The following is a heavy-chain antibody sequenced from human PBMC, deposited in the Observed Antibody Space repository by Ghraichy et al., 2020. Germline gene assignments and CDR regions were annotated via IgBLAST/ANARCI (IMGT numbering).Heavy chain of an antibody. Sequence: SVKVSCKASGGTFSSYTISWVRQAPGQGLEWMGRIIPILGIANYAQKFQGRVTITADKSTSTAYMELSSLRSEDTAVYYCARDSYNGSYQLPKVDLWHWGQGTLVTVSS. CDR2: IIPILGIA. D-gene: IGHD2-2*01. CDR3: ARDSYNGSYQLPKVDLWH. J-gene: IGHJ4*02. CDR1: GGTFSSYT. V-gene: IGHV1-69*04.